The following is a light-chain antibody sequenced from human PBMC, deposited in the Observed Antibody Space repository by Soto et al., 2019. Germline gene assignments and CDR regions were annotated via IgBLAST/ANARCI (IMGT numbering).Light chain of an antibody. CDR3: QKYNNWPRAT. V-gene: IGKV3-15*01. CDR2: RTS. J-gene: IGKJ4*01. Sequence: EIVMTQSPATLSASAGDRATISCRASQSISNNLDWYQQKPGQAPMLPMYRTSSRATGFPATFSGSGSGTEFNPTISSMQSEDFGVYYCQKYNNWPRATFGGGTKVDIK. CDR1: QSISNN.